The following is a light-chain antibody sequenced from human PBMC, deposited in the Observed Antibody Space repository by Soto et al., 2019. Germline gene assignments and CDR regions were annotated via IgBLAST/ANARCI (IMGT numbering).Light chain of an antibody. CDR3: QQRSNWPPIT. Sequence: DIVLTQSPATLSLSPGERATLSCGASQSVSSSRLAWYQQKPGQAPRLLIYDASNRATGIPARFSGSGSGTDFTLTISSLEPEDFAVYYCQQRSNWPPITFGQGTRLEIK. CDR2: DAS. J-gene: IGKJ5*01. V-gene: IGKV3-11*01. CDR1: QSVSSS.